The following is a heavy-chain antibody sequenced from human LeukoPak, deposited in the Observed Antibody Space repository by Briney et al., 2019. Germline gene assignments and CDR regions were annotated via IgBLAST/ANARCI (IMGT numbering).Heavy chain of an antibody. J-gene: IGHJ4*02. D-gene: IGHD1-26*01. CDR2: IYYSGST. CDR3: ARRYIGRGYYFDY. Sequence: PSETLSLTCTVSGGSISSYYWSWIRQPPGRGLEWIGYIYYSGSTNYNPSLKSRVTISVDTSKNQFSLKLSSVTAADTAVYYCARRYIGRGYYFDYWGQGTLVIVSS. V-gene: IGHV4-59*08. CDR1: GGSISSYY.